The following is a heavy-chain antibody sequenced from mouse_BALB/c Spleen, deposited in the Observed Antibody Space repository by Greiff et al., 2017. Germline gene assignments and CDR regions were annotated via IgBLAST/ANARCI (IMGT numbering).Heavy chain of an antibody. CDR1: GYSITSDYA. Sequence: DVQLQESGPGLVKPSQSLSLTCTVTGYSITSDYAWNWIRQFPGNKLEWMGYISYSGSTSYNPSLKSRISITRDTSKNQFFLQLNSVTTEDTATYYCARYYGSSYWYAMDYWGQGTSVTVSS. D-gene: IGHD1-1*01. V-gene: IGHV3-2*02. J-gene: IGHJ4*01. CDR2: ISYSGST. CDR3: ARYYGSSYWYAMDY.